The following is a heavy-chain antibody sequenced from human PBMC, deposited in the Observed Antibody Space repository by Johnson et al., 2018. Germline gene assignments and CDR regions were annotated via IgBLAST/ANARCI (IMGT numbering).Heavy chain of an antibody. CDR1: GGTFSSYA. CDR2: IIPIFGTA. J-gene: IGHJ3*02. D-gene: IGHD4/OR15-4a*01. CDR3: ARDVGVNATGDAFDI. Sequence: QVQLVQSGAEVKKPGSSVKVSCKASGGTFSSYAISWVRQAPGKGLEWMGGIIPIFGTANYAQKSQGRVTITADESTSTAYMGLRSLGSDDPAVYYCARDVGVNATGDAFDIGGQGTMVTVSS. V-gene: IGHV1-69*12.